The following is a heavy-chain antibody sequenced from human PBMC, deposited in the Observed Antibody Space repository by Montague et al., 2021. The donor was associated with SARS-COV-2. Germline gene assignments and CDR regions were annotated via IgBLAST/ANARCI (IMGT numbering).Heavy chain of an antibody. CDR3: ARLGDGVVPSPILGVGPYYSYYYMDV. V-gene: IGHV4-34*01. CDR1: GGSFSTYS. CDR2: IHHGGST. D-gene: IGHD3-10*01. Sequence: SETLSLTCAVHGGSFSTYSWNWIRQSPGEGLEWIGEIHHGGSTNYNPSLKSRVTISADTSKNQFSLKLTSVAAADTAVYYCARLGDGVVPSPILGVGPYYSYYYMDVWGKGTTVTVSS. J-gene: IGHJ6*03.